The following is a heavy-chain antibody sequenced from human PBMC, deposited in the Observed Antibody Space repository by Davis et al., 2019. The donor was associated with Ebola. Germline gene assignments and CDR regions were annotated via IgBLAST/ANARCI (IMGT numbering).Heavy chain of an antibody. CDR2: TYYSSKWYN. CDR3: ARARWDLSKGSDY. Sequence: PSETLSLTCAISGDSVSGKNGAWNWIRQSPSRGLVWLGRTYYSSKWYNDFAVSVRSRITINPEISKNQFSLHLNSVTPEDTAVYYCARARWDLSKGSDYWGQGTLVSVSS. J-gene: IGHJ4*02. V-gene: IGHV6-1*01. D-gene: IGHD1-26*01. CDR1: GDSVSGKNGA.